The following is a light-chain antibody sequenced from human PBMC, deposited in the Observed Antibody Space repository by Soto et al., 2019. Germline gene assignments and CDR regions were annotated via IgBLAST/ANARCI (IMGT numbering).Light chain of an antibody. CDR2: AAS. V-gene: IGKV1-5*01. CDR1: QSISSW. J-gene: IGKJ1*01. CDR3: RQEYNYHWT. Sequence: IQLTQSPSSLSASVGDGVTITCRASQSISSWLAWYQQKPGKAPKLLIYAASSLESGVPSRFSGSGSGTDYSPTISSMQPEDVVTNYCRQEYNYHWTFGQGTKVDIK.